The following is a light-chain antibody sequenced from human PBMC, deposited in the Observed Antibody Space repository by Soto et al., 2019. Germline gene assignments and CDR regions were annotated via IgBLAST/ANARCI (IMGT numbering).Light chain of an antibody. CDR1: QSVSNSF. V-gene: IGKV3-20*01. CDR3: QQYGSSPWT. Sequence: EIVLTQSPGTLSLSPGERANLSCRASQSVSNSFLAWYQQKPGQDPRLLVYGASNRATGFPDRFSGSGSETDFTLTISRLEPEDFAVYYCQQYGSSPWTFGQGTKVEIK. CDR2: GAS. J-gene: IGKJ1*01.